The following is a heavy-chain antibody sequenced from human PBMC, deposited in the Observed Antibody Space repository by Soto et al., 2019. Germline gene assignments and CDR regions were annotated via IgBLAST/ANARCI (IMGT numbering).Heavy chain of an antibody. D-gene: IGHD3-16*02. CDR1: GGSISSSSYY. CDR3: ARSDYDYIWGSYRHNAYFDY. V-gene: IGHV4-61*05. CDR2: IYYSGNT. J-gene: IGHJ4*02. Sequence: PSETLSLTCTVSGGSISSSSYYWGWIRQPPGKGLEWIGYIYYSGNTNYNPSLQSRVTISVDTSKNQFSLKLSSVTAADTAVYYCARSDYDYIWGSYRHNAYFDYWGQGTLVTVSS.